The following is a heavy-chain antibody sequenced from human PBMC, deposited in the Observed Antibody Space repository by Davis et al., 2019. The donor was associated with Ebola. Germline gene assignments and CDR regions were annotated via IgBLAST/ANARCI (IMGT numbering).Heavy chain of an antibody. CDR2: ISAYNGNT. Sequence: ASVKVSCKASGYTFTSYGISWVRQAPGQGLEWMGWISAYNGNTNYAQKLQGRVTMTTDTSTSTAYMEPRSLRSDDTAVYYCARDPLYDFWSGYYGDAFDIWGQGTMVTVSS. V-gene: IGHV1-18*01. D-gene: IGHD3-3*01. CDR3: ARDPLYDFWSGYYGDAFDI. CDR1: GYTFTSYG. J-gene: IGHJ3*02.